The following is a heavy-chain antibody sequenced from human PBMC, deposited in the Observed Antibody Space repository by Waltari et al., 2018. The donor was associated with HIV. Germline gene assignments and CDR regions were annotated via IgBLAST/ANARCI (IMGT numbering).Heavy chain of an antibody. Sequence: EVQLVESGGGLVKPGGSLRLSCAASGFTFSSFSMSWIRQAPGRGLEWVASIDSSNTYIHYAYSVRGRFTISRDNDKNSLYLQMNSLRAEDTALYYCARFDGGNSEVYHWGQGTLVTVSS. D-gene: IGHD2-21*01. CDR1: GFTFSSFS. CDR3: ARFDGGNSEVYH. CDR2: IDSSNTYI. J-gene: IGHJ4*02. V-gene: IGHV3-21*01.